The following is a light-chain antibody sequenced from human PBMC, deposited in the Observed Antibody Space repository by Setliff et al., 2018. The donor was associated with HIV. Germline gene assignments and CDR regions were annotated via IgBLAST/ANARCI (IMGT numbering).Light chain of an antibody. CDR3: CSYVGRYPLV. V-gene: IGLV3-21*01. J-gene: IGLJ1*01. CDR1: NIGSKS. Sequence: SYELTQPPSVSVAPGKTARITCGGNNIGSKSVHWYQQKPGQAPVLVIYYDSDRPSGIPERFSGSNSGNTAALTISWVEAGDEADYYCCSYVGRYPLVFGIGTKVTVL. CDR2: YDS.